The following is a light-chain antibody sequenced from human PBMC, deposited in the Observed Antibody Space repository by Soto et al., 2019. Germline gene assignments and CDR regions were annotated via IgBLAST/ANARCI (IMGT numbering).Light chain of an antibody. CDR1: QTVSHW. Sequence: DIHMTQSPSTLSASVGDRVIITCRASQTVSHWLAWYQQKPGKAPKSLIYQASALGSGVPSRFSGSGSGTEFTLTISSLQPDDFAIYYCQQYSTYPITFGGGTEVEIK. J-gene: IGKJ4*01. CDR3: QQYSTYPIT. CDR2: QAS. V-gene: IGKV1-5*03.